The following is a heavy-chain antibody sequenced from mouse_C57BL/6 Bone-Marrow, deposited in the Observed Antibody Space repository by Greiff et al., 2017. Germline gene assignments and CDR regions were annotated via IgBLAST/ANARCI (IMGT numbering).Heavy chain of an antibody. CDR2: IDPSDSYT. V-gene: IGHV1-59*01. CDR1: GYTFTSYW. CDR3: ARSAWFAY. Sequence: QVQLQQSGAELVRPGTSVKLSCKASGYTFTSYWMHWVKQRPGQGLEWIGVIDPSDSYTNYNQKFKGKATLTVDTSSSTAYMQLSSLTSEDSAVYYCARSAWFAYWGQGTLVTVSA. J-gene: IGHJ3*01.